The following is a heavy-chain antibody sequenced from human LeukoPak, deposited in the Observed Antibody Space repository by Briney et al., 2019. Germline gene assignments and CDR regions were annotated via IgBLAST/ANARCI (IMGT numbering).Heavy chain of an antibody. CDR1: GGSISSTNYY. J-gene: IGHJ1*01. CDR2: IYYSGTT. Sequence: SETLSLTCTVSGGSISSTNYYWGWIRQPPEKGLEWIANIYYSGTTYYNPSLKSRVTISIDTSKNQFSLKLNSVTAADTAVYYCARQAPNSYARGSVTSGNVYFQHWGQGTLVTVSS. V-gene: IGHV4-39*07. CDR3: ARQAPNSYARGSVTSGNVYFQH. D-gene: IGHD2-2*01.